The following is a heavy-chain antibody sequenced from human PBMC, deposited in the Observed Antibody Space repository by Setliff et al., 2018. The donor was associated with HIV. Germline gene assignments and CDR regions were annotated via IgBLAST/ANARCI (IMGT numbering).Heavy chain of an antibody. CDR3: IIAYSSGWLAPMGFDS. V-gene: IGHV4-39*01. Sequence: PSETLSLTCTVSAGSIRSSTHYWAWIRQPPGKGLEWIGTIYYSGSTYYNPSLKSRATISVDTSKNQFSLKLSSVTAADTAVYYCIIAYSSGWLAPMGFDSWGQGTLVTVSS. J-gene: IGHJ4*02. CDR1: AGSIRSSTHY. D-gene: IGHD6-19*01. CDR2: IYYSGST.